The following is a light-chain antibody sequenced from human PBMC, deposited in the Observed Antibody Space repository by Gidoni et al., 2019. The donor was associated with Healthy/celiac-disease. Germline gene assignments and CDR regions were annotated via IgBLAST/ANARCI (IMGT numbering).Light chain of an antibody. CDR3: QQSYSTPLT. CDR2: AAS. CDR1: QSISSY. Sequence: DIQMTQSPSSLSASVGDRVTITCRASQSISSYLNWYQQKPGKAPKLLIYAASSLQSGVPSRFSGSGSGTDFTLTISSLQPEDFATYYCQQSYSTPLTFGGEPKVGFK. J-gene: IGKJ4*01. V-gene: IGKV1-39*01.